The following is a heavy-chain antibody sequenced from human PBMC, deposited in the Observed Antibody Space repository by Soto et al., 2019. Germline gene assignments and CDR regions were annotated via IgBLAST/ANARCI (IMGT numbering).Heavy chain of an antibody. J-gene: IGHJ6*01. D-gene: IGHD5-12*01. CDR1: GDTFSSYT. V-gene: IGHV1-69*06. CDR2: IIPLFATT. CDR3: ATITTLQISGYGPRRYGGMDV. Sequence: QVQLVQSGAEVKKPGSSVRVSCKASGDTFSSYTISWVRQAPGQGLQWMGGIIPLFATTNYAQKFQGRVTISEDKSTNTTYMELSRLPSEETAVYSGATITTLQISGYGPRRYGGMDVWGLGTTVTFPS.